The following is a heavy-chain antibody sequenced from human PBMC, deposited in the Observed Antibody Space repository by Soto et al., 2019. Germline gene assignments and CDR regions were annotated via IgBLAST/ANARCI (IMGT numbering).Heavy chain of an antibody. CDR1: GGSISSYY. CDR3: AREKEYSSSWYWFDP. J-gene: IGHJ5*02. V-gene: IGHV4-59*01. CDR2: IYYSGST. D-gene: IGHD6-13*01. Sequence: SETLSLTCTVSGGSISSYYWSWIRQPPGKGLEWIGYIYYSGSTNYNPSLKSRVTISVDTSKSQFSLKLSSVTAADTAVYYCAREKEYSSSWYWFDPWGQGTLVTV.